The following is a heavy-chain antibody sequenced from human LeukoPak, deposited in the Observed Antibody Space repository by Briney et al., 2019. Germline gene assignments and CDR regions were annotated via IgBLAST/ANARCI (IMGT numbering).Heavy chain of an antibody. D-gene: IGHD3-9*01. CDR1: GYTFTSYD. J-gene: IGHJ6*02. CDR2: MNPNSGNT. Sequence: ASVKVSCKASGYTFTSYDINWVRQATGQGLEWMGWMNPNSGNTGYAQKFQGRVTMTRNTSISTAYMELSSLRSEDTAVYYCARGRGKGRYFEGYYGMDVWGQGTTVTVSS. V-gene: IGHV1-8*01. CDR3: ARGRGKGRYFEGYYGMDV.